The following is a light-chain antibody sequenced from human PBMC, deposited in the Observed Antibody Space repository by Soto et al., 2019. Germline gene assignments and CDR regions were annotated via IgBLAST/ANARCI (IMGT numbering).Light chain of an antibody. Sequence: DIQMTQSPSSLSASVGDRATISCRASQSVGYYLNWYQQIPGKAPKLLIFAASSLQSGVPSRFSGSGSGTDFTLTIRSLHPEDFATYYCQQTYSTSWTFGQGTKVEIK. CDR2: AAS. CDR3: QQTYSTSWT. V-gene: IGKV1-39*01. J-gene: IGKJ1*01. CDR1: QSVGYY.